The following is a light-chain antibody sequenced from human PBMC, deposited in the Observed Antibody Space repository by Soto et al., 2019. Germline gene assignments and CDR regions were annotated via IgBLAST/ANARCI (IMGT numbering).Light chain of an antibody. CDR1: SSDVGGYNY. J-gene: IGLJ1*01. Sequence: QSALTQPASVSGSPGQSITIPCTGTSSDVGGYNYVSWYQQHPGKAPKLMIYEVSNRPSGVSNRFSGSKSGNTASLTISGLQAEDEADYYCNSYTSSSTYVFGTGTKVTVL. CDR2: EVS. V-gene: IGLV2-14*01. CDR3: NSYTSSSTYV.